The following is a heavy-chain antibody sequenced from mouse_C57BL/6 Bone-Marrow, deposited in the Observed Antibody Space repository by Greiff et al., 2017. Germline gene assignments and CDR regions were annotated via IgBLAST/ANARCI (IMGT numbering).Heavy chain of an antibody. CDR1: GYTFTDYN. CDR3: ARRRGMDY. Sequence: EVQLQQSGPELVKPGASVKISCKASGYTFTDYNMDWVKQSHGKSLEWIGDINPNNGGTNYNQKFKGKATLTVDKSSSTAYMERRSLTSEDTAVYYCARRRGMDYWGQGTSVTVSS. V-gene: IGHV1-18*01. J-gene: IGHJ4*01. CDR2: INPNNGGT.